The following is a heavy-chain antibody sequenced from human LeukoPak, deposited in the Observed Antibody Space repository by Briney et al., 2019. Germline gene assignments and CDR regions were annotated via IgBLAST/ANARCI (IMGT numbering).Heavy chain of an antibody. CDR3: ATHLSVADAFDI. J-gene: IGHJ3*02. CDR2: INPKSGAT. D-gene: IGHD6-19*01. Sequence: ASVKVSCKASGYLFIDYYMHWVRQAPGNGLEWMGWINPKSGATNYADKFQGRVTVTRDTSISTAYMELSSLTSDDTAVYYCATHLSVADAFDIWGQGTMVTVSS. CDR1: GYLFIDYY. V-gene: IGHV1-2*02.